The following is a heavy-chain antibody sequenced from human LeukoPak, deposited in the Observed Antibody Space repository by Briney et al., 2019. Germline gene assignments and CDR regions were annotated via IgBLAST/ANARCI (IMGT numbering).Heavy chain of an antibody. CDR2: IKQDGSEK. CDR3: ARTKPLANWFDP. J-gene: IGHJ5*02. Sequence: GGSLRLSCAASGFTFSSCWMSWVRQAPGKGLEWVANIKQDGSEKYYVDSVKGRFTISRDNAKNSLYLQMNSLRAEDTAVYYCARTKPLANWFDPWGQGTLSPSPQ. D-gene: IGHD2-8*01. CDR1: GFTFSSCW. V-gene: IGHV3-7*01.